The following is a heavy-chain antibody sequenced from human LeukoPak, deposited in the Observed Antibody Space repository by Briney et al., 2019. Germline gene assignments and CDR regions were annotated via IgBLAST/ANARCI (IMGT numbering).Heavy chain of an antibody. CDR2: MNPNSGNT. CDR1: GYTFTSYD. CDR3: ARGGRPAAAGTGYWFDP. J-gene: IGHJ5*02. Sequence: ASVKVSCKASGYTFTSYDINWVRQATGQGLEWMGWMNPNSGNTGYAQKFQGRVTMTRNTSISTAYMELSSLRSEDTAVYYCARGGRPAAAGTGYWFDPWGQGTLVTVSS. V-gene: IGHV1-8*01. D-gene: IGHD6-13*01.